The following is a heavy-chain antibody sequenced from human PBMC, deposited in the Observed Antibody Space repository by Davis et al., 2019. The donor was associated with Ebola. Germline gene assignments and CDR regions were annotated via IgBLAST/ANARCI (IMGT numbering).Heavy chain of an antibody. CDR1: GGSISSSTYY. Sequence: SETLSLTCAVSGGSISSSTYYWGWIRQPPGKGLEWNGSIYYSRSTYYNPSLKSRVTISVDTSKNQFSLKLSSVTAADTAVYYCARHGYSSGWSNWFDPWGQGTLVTVSS. V-gene: IGHV4-39*01. CDR3: ARHGYSSGWSNWFDP. CDR2: IYYSRST. J-gene: IGHJ5*02. D-gene: IGHD6-19*01.